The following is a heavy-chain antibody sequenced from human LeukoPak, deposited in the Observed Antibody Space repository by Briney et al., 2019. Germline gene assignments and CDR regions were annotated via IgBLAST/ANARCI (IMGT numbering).Heavy chain of an antibody. Sequence: GGSLRLSCAASGFTFSSYDMHWVRQAPGKGLEWVAVIPYDGSDKYYADSVRGRFTISRDNSKNTLYLQMNSLRAEDTATYYCARVGAVWGQGTLVTVPS. V-gene: IGHV3-30-3*01. D-gene: IGHD3-10*01. CDR3: ARVGAV. CDR1: GFTFSSYD. J-gene: IGHJ4*02. CDR2: IPYDGSDK.